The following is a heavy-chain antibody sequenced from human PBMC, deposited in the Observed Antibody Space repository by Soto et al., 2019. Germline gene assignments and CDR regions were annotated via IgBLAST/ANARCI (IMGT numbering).Heavy chain of an antibody. CDR2: INHGGIT. J-gene: IGHJ6*02. V-gene: IGHV4-34*01. CDR3: ARGRSSVPDRRGIGYYGLDV. Sequence: QVQLQQWGAEVLKPSETLSLTCVVNGGSFSGYYWTWIRQPPGKGLEWIGDINHGGITDSNPSLESRVTISVDMSKNQFSLRVNSVTAADTAVYYCARGRSSVPDRRGIGYYGLDVWGQGTTVTVSS. CDR1: GGSFSGYY. D-gene: IGHD3-3*01.